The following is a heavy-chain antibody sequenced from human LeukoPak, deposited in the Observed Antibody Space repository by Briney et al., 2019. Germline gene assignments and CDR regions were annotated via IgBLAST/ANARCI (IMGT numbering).Heavy chain of an antibody. CDR1: GGSFSDYY. J-gene: IGHJ4*02. CDR3: ARGPRGYSGYTDY. D-gene: IGHD5-12*01. Sequence: SETLSLTCAVYGGSFSDYYWSWIRQPPGKGLEWIGEINHSGSTNYNPSLKSRVTISVDTSKNQFSLKLSSVTAADTAVYYCARGPRGYSGYTDYWGQGTLVTVSS. CDR2: INHSGST. V-gene: IGHV4-34*01.